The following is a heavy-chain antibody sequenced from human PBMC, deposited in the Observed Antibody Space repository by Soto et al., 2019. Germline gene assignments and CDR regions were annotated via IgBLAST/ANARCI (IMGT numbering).Heavy chain of an antibody. Sequence: EVQLVESGGGLVQPGGSLRLSCAASGFTVSNNYMTWVRQAPGKGLEWVSVIYRGGSTYYADSVRGRFTISRDNSKNTLYLQMSSQRAEDTAVYYCARARFGGLAAIFADCWGQGTLVTVSS. CDR1: GFTVSNNY. CDR2: IYRGGST. D-gene: IGHD5-12*01. CDR3: ARARFGGLAAIFADC. J-gene: IGHJ4*02. V-gene: IGHV3-66*01.